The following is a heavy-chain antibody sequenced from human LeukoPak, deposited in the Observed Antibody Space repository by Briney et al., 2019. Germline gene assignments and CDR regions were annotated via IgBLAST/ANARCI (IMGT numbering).Heavy chain of an antibody. V-gene: IGHV3-48*01. CDR3: ARVSFDY. Sequence: GGSLRLSCAASGFTFSSYSMNWVRQAPGKGLEWVSYISSSSSTIYYADSVKGRFTISRDNAKNSLYLQVNSLRAEDTAVYYCARVSFDYWGQGTLVTVSS. CDR1: GFTFSSYS. J-gene: IGHJ4*02. CDR2: ISSSSSTI.